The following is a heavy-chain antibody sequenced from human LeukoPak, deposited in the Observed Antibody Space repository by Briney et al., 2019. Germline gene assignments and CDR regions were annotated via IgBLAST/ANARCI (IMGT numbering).Heavy chain of an antibody. Sequence: TGGSLRLSCAASGFTFSSYGMHWVRQAPGKGLEWVAVISYDGSNKYYADSGKGRFTISRDNSKNTLYLQMNSLRAEDTAVYYCAKGTYYYGSTESTGSWYFDLWGRGTLVTVSS. J-gene: IGHJ2*01. V-gene: IGHV3-30*18. CDR3: AKGTYYYGSTESTGSWYFDL. CDR2: ISYDGSNK. D-gene: IGHD3-10*01. CDR1: GFTFSSYG.